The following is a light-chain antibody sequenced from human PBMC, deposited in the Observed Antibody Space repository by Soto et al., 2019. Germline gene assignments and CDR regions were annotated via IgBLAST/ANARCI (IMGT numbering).Light chain of an antibody. CDR2: KGS. CDR3: HQYTFSWA. Sequence: DIQMTQSPSTLSASVGDRVTITCRASQRVNDWMAWYQQKPGKAPKLLIYKGSILENGVPSRFSGGGAGTEFTLTISSLQPDDFATYYCHQYTFSWAFGPGTKL. CDR1: QRVNDW. J-gene: IGKJ1*01. V-gene: IGKV1-5*03.